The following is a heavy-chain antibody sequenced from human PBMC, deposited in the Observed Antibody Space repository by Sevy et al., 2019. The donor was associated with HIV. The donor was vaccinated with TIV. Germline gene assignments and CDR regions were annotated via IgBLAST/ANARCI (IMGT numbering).Heavy chain of an antibody. CDR3: AREVVPAAMNYYYGMDV. V-gene: IGHV3-21*01. D-gene: IGHD2-2*01. Sequence: GGSLRLSCAASGFTFSSYSMNWVRQAPGKGLEWVSSISSSSRYIYYADSVKGRFTISRDNAKNSLYLQMNSLRAEDTAVYYCAREVVPAAMNYYYGMDVWGQGTTVTVSS. CDR1: GFTFSSYS. J-gene: IGHJ6*02. CDR2: ISSSSRYI.